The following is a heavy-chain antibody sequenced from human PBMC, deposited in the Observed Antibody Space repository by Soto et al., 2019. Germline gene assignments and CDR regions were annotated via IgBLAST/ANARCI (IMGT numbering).Heavy chain of an antibody. Sequence: SGPTLVNPTQTLTLTCTLSGFSLSTSGMGVGRIRQPPGKAMEWLALIYWDDDKRYSPSLKSRLTINKDTSKNQVVLTMPNMVLFDTATYYCAHSSSWRYWGQGTLVTVSS. D-gene: IGHD6-13*01. CDR1: GFSLSTSGMG. J-gene: IGHJ4*02. CDR3: AHSSSWRY. CDR2: IYWDDDK. V-gene: IGHV2-5*02.